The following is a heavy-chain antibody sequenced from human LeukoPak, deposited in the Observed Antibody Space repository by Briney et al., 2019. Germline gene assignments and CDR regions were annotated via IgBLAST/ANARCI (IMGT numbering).Heavy chain of an antibody. J-gene: IGHJ4*02. Sequence: GRSLRLSCAASGFTFSSYAMHWVRQAPGKGLEWVAVISYDGSNKYYADSVKGRFTISRDNSKNTLYLQMNSLRAEDTAMYYCAREAGYSGYEYFDYWGQGTLVTVSS. CDR2: ISYDGSNK. CDR3: AREAGYSGYEYFDY. V-gene: IGHV3-30-3*01. CDR1: GFTFSSYA. D-gene: IGHD5-12*01.